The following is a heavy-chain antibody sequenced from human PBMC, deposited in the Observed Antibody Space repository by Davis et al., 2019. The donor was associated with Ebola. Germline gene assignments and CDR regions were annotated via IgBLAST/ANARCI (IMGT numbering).Heavy chain of an antibody. CDR3: ARPTFDIVADAFDI. Sequence: ASVKVSCKASGYTFTSYGISWVRQAPGQGLEWMGWISAYNGNTNYAQKLQGRVTMTTDTSTSTAYMELRSLRSDDTAVYYCARPTFDIVADAFDIWGQGTMVTVSS. D-gene: IGHD5-12*01. CDR2: ISAYNGNT. V-gene: IGHV1-18*01. J-gene: IGHJ3*02. CDR1: GYTFTSYG.